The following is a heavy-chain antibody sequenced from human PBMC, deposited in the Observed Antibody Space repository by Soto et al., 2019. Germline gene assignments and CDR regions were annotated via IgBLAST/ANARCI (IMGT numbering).Heavy chain of an antibody. J-gene: IGHJ6*02. CDR1: GYSFTSYW. Sequence: GESLKISCKGSGYSFTSYWIGWVRQMPGKGLEWMGIIYPGDSDTRYSPSFQGQVTISADKSISTAYLQWSSMKASDTAMYYFARQGSGSDYGMDVWGQGTTVTVSS. CDR2: IYPGDSDT. D-gene: IGHD3-22*01. CDR3: ARQGSGSDYGMDV. V-gene: IGHV5-51*01.